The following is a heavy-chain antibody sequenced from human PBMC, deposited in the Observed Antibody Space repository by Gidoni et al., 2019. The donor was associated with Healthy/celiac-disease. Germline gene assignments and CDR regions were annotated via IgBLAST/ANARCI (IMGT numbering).Heavy chain of an antibody. CDR3: ARDWRDCSGGSCYSGWFDP. J-gene: IGHJ5*02. D-gene: IGHD2-15*01. Sequence: QLHLQESGPGLVKPSQTLSLTCTVSGGSISRGRYYWTWIRQPAGKGLEWIGRIYTSGSTNYNPSLKSRVTISVDTSKSQFSLKLSSVTAADTAVYYCARDWRDCSGGSCYSGWFDPWGQGTLVTVSS. V-gene: IGHV4-61*02. CDR1: GGSISRGRYY. CDR2: IYTSGST.